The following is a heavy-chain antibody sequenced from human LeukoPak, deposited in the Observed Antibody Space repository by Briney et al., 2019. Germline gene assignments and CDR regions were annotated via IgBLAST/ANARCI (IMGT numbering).Heavy chain of an antibody. CDR2: ITSSGDTI. D-gene: IGHD3-10*01. V-gene: IGHV3-48*01. CDR1: VFPFSRYS. CDR3: AKVQYVYFGSGSYDMDV. J-gene: IGHJ6*02. Sequence: GGSLRLSCTTSVFPFSRYSMNWVRQAPGKGLEWVSYITSSGDTIYYADSVKGRFTISRDNSKNTLYLQMNSLSAEDTAVYYCAKVQYVYFGSGSYDMDVWGQGTPVTVSS.